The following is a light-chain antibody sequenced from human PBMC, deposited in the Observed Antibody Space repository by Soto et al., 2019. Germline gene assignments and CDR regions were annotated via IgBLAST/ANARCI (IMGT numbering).Light chain of an antibody. CDR2: AAS. V-gene: IGKV3D-15*01. J-gene: IGKJ2*01. Sequence: EMVVTQSPATLSVSPGERATLSCRASQDVSSFLAWYQQKPGQAPRLLIHAASTGATGIPARFRGSGSGTDFTLTISSLEPEDSAVYFCHQYADSPQTFGQGTKVDIK. CDR3: HQYADSPQT. CDR1: QDVSSF.